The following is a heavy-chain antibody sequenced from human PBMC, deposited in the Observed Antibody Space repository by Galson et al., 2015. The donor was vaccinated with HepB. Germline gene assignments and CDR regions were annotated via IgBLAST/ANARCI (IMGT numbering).Heavy chain of an antibody. J-gene: IGHJ4*02. V-gene: IGHV3-7*03. CDR3: ARVRSHCSSTSCPGYYYGSGSYYTFDY. CDR1: GFTFSSYW. CDR2: IKQDGSEK. D-gene: IGHD3-10*01. Sequence: SLRLSCAASGFTFSSYWMSWVRQAPGKGLEWVANIKQDGSEKYYVDSVKGRFTISRDNAKNSLYLQMNSLRAEDTAVYYCARVRSHCSSTSCPGYYYGSGSYYTFDYWGQGTLVTVSS.